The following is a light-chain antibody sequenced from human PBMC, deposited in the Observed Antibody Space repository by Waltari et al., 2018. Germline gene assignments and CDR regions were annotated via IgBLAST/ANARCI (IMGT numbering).Light chain of an antibody. CDR3: QQSNSYPLT. Sequence: DIQMTQSPSTLSASVVDRVTITGRDSQSISSRLAWYQQKPGKAPKLLIYKASSLESGVPSRFSGSGSGTEFTLTISSLQPDDFATYYCQQSNSYPLTFGGGTKVEIK. CDR1: QSISSR. J-gene: IGKJ4*01. CDR2: KAS. V-gene: IGKV1-5*03.